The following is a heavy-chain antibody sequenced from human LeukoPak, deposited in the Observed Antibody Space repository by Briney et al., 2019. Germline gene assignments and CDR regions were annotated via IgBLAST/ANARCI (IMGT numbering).Heavy chain of an antibody. CDR1: GFTFSSYS. Sequence: TGGSLRLSCAASGFTFSSYSMNWVRQAPGKGLEWVSSISSSSSYIYYADSVKGRFTISRDNAKNSLYLQMNSLRTEDTAVYYCARSRSIAGDGFDIWGQGTMVTVSS. CDR3: ARSRSIAGDGFDI. D-gene: IGHD2-21*01. V-gene: IGHV3-21*01. J-gene: IGHJ3*02. CDR2: ISSSSSYI.